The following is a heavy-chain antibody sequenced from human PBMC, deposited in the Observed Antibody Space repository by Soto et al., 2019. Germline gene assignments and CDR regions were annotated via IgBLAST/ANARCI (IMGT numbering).Heavy chain of an antibody. J-gene: IGHJ4*02. CDR3: AADPYYYDSSNYYSFDH. CDR1: GFTLKSSA. V-gene: IGHV1-58*01. CDR2: IVAGRGNT. D-gene: IGHD3-22*01. Sequence: SVKVSCKASGFTLKSSAVQWVRQARGQRLEWIGWIVAGRGNTHFAQRFQERVTITRDMSTSTAYLELSSLRSEDTAVYYCAADPYYYDSSNYYSFDHWGQGTQVTVSS.